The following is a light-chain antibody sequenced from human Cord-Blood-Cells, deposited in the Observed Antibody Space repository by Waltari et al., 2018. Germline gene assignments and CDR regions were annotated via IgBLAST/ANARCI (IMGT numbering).Light chain of an antibody. J-gene: IGLJ3*02. Sequence: QSALTQPASVSGSPGQSITISCTGTSSAVGSYNLVSCYQQHPGKAPKLMIYEGSKRHSGVSNRFSGSKSGNTASLTISGLQAEDEADYYCCSYAGSSTWVFGGGTKLTVL. CDR2: EGS. CDR1: SSAVGSYNL. CDR3: CSYAGSSTWV. V-gene: IGLV2-23*01.